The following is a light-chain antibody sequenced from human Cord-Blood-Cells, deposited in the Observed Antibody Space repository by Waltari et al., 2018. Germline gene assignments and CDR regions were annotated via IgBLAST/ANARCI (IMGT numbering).Light chain of an antibody. J-gene: IGLJ3*02. CDR3: SSYAGSNNFV. CDR1: SSDVGGYNY. Sequence: QSALPQPPSASGSPGQSVTISCPGTSSDVGGYNYVSWYQQHPGKAPNLMIYEVSNRPSGVPDRFSGSKSGNTASLTVSGLQAEDEADYYCSSYAGSNNFVFGGGTKLTVL. CDR2: EVS. V-gene: IGLV2-8*01.